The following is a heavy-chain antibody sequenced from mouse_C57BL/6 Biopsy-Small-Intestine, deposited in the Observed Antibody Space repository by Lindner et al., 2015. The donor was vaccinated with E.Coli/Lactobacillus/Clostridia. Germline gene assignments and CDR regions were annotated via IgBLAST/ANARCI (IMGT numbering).Heavy chain of an antibody. Sequence: EVQLQESGPELVKPGASVKISCKASGYPFTGYYVSWVKHSPEKSLEWIGEINPSTGDTTYNQKFKAKATLTVDKSSSTAYMQLKSLTSEDSAVYYCARSEGLPHYYAMDYWGQGTSVTVSS. CDR1: GYPFTGYY. CDR3: ARSEGLPHYYAMDY. J-gene: IGHJ4*01. CDR2: INPSTGDT. D-gene: IGHD3-1*01. V-gene: IGHV1-42*01.